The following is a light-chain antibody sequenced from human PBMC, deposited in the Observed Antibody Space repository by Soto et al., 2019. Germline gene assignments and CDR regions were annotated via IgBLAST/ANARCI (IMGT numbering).Light chain of an antibody. J-gene: IGKJ2*02. CDR2: GAS. CDR3: QQYGSSPGT. CDR1: QSVGTAN. Sequence: EIVLTQSPGTLSLSPGERATLSCRASQSVGTANLAGNSQKPGRAPRLLIYGASSRAIGIPDRFSGSGSGTDFTLTISRLEPEDFAVYYCQQYGSSPGTFGQGTKLEIK. V-gene: IGKV3-20*01.